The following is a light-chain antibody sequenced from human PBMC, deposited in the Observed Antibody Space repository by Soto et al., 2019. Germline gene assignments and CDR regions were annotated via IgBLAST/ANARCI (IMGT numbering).Light chain of an antibody. CDR3: QQYNSYPIT. V-gene: IGKV1-5*01. CDR2: HAS. CDR1: QSISSW. Sequence: IQRTQSPSTLPASLGDRATITCRASQSISSWLAWYQQKPGKAPKLLIYHASSLESGVPSRFSGSGSGTEFTLTISSLQPDDIATYYCQQYNSYPITFGQGTRLEIK. J-gene: IGKJ5*01.